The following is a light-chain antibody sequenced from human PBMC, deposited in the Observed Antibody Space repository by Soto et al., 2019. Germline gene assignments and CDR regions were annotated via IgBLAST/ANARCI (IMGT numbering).Light chain of an antibody. CDR2: AVS. Sequence: QSALTQPPSASXXXGQSVTISCAGTSSDVGGYNYVSWYQQYPGKVPKLMIYAVSERPSGVPDRFSGSKSGNTAFPTVSGLQAEDEADYYCLSYAETANVFGTGTKVTVL. V-gene: IGLV2-8*01. CDR3: LSYAETANV. J-gene: IGLJ1*01. CDR1: SSDVGGYNY.